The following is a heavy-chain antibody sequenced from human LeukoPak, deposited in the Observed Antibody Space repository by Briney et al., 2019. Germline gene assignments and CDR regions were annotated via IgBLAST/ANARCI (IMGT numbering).Heavy chain of an antibody. CDR1: GGSISSSSYY. V-gene: IGHV4-39*01. Sequence: SETLSLTCTVSGGSISSSSYYWGWIRQPPGKGLEWIVSIYYSGSTYYNPSLKSRVTISVDTSKNQFSLKLSSVTAADTAVYYCARHPYYQDSSGYYRPLYFDYWGQGTLVTVSS. CDR3: ARHPYYQDSSGYYRPLYFDY. D-gene: IGHD3-22*01. CDR2: IYYSGST. J-gene: IGHJ4*02.